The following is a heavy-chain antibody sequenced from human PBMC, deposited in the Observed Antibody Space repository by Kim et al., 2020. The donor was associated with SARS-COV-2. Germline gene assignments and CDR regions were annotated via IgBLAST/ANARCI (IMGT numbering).Heavy chain of an antibody. V-gene: IGHV3-11*06. D-gene: IGHD4-17*01. CDR3: ARSALRGHYYFDY. J-gene: IGHJ4*02. Sequence: GGSLRLSCAASGFTFSDNYKSLIRQAPGKGLELVSYIISSSSYTNYADSVKCRFTISRDNAKNSQDLQMNSLRAEDTAVYECARSALRGHYYFDYWGQGTLVTVSS. CDR2: IISSSSYT. CDR1: GFTFSDNY.